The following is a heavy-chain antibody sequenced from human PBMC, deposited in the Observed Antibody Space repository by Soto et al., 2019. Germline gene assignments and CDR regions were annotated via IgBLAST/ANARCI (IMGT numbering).Heavy chain of an antibody. Sequence: QLQLQESGPGLVKPSETLSLTCTVSGGSISSSSYYWGWIRQPPGKGLEWIGSIYYSGSTYYNPSLKSRVTISVDTSKNQFSLKLSSVTAADTAVYYCARHDFGVVVPAAAPFDYWGQGTLVTVSS. D-gene: IGHD2-2*01. V-gene: IGHV4-39*01. J-gene: IGHJ4*02. CDR1: GGSISSSSYY. CDR2: IYYSGST. CDR3: ARHDFGVVVPAAAPFDY.